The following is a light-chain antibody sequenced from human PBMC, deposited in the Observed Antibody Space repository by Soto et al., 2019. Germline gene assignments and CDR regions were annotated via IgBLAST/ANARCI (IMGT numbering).Light chain of an antibody. CDR2: DAS. J-gene: IGKJ4*01. CDR1: QSVSSY. CDR3: QQRSNWPLT. V-gene: IGKV3-11*01. Sequence: EIVLTQSPATLSLSPGERATLSCRASQSVSSYLAWYQQKPGQAPRLLIYDASNRATGIPARFSGSGSGTDFTLTISSLEPEDFAVYYCQQRSNWPLTFVGGTKVAIK.